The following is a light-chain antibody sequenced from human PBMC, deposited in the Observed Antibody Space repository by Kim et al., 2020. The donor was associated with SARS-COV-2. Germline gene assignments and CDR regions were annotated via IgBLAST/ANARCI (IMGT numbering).Light chain of an antibody. Sequence: PGGTVTSPLCSSAGPVTISHYPSWFQQRPGQAPRTLISDTSNTHSWTPARFSGSLLGDKAALTLSGAQPEDEADYYCLLSYSGAWVFGGGTQLTVL. CDR2: DTS. CDR3: LLSYSGAWV. V-gene: IGLV7-46*01. J-gene: IGLJ3*02. CDR1: AGPVTISHY.